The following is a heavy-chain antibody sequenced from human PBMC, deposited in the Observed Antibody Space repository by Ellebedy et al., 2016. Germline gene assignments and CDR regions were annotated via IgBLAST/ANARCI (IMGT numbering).Heavy chain of an antibody. J-gene: IGHJ4*02. V-gene: IGHV4-34*01. Sequence: GSLRLXXAVYGGSFSGYYWSWIRQPPGKGLEWIGEINHSGSTNYNPSLKSRVTISVDTSKNQFSLKLSSVTAADTAVYYCARVQNYYDSSGYNFDYWGQGTLVTVSS. D-gene: IGHD3-22*01. CDR1: GGSFSGYY. CDR3: ARVQNYYDSSGYNFDY. CDR2: INHSGST.